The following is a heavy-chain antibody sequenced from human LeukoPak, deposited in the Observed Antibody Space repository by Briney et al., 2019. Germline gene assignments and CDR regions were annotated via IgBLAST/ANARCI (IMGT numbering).Heavy chain of an antibody. D-gene: IGHD3-22*01. CDR1: GYTFTSYG. J-gene: IGHJ6*02. CDR2: INPSGGST. V-gene: IGHV1-46*01. CDR3: ARDLILRNYYDSSGGYGMDV. Sequence: ASVKVSCKASGYTFTSYGISWVRQAPGQGLEWMGIINPSGGSTSYAQKFQGRVTMTRDTSTSTVYMELSSLRSEDTAVYYCARDLILRNYYDSSGGYGMDVWGQGTTVTVSS.